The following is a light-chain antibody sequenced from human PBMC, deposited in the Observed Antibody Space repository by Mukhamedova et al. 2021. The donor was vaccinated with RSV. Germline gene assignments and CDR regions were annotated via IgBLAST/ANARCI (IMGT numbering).Light chain of an antibody. J-gene: IGLJ3*02. CDR2: EVS. CDR1: SSDVGGYNY. CDR3: SSYAGSKNLV. V-gene: IGLV2-8*01. Sequence: VTISCTGTSSDVGGYNYVSWYQQHPGKAPKLMIYEVSKRPSGVPDRFSGSKSGNTASLTVSGLQAEDEADYYCSSYAGSKNLVFG.